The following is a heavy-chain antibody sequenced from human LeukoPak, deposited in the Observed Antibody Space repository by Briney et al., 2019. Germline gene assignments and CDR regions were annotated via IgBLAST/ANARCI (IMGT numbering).Heavy chain of an antibody. D-gene: IGHD2-2*01. J-gene: IGHJ6*02. CDR2: ISSISTHI. Sequence: GSLRLSCSASGXTFRDYSMNWVRQAPGKGLEWVSSISSISTHINYADSVKGRFTISRDNAKNSLYLQMNSPRAEDTAVYYCARIVATAPYGMDVWGQGTTVTVSS. V-gene: IGHV3-21*01. CDR3: ARIVATAPYGMDV. CDR1: GXTFRDYS.